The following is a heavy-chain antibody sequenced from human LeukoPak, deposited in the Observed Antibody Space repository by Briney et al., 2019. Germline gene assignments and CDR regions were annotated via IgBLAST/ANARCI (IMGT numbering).Heavy chain of an antibody. CDR3: ARVGGTNYYDYGMDV. Sequence: SETLSLTCTVSGGSISDYYWSWIRQPPGKGLEWIGYIYYSGSANYNPSLKSRVTISVDTSKNQFSLKLSSVTAADTAVYYCARVGGTNYYDYGMDVWGQGTTVTVTS. V-gene: IGHV4-59*01. D-gene: IGHD3-16*01. CDR2: IYYSGSA. CDR1: GGSISDYY. J-gene: IGHJ6*02.